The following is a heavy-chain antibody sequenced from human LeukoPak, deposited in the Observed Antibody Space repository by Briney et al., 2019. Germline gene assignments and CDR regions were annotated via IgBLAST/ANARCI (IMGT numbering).Heavy chain of an antibody. CDR3: ARVGYWSGYYYYGPAEYFQH. V-gene: IGHV4-34*01. D-gene: IGHD3-3*01. Sequence: SETLSLTCAVYGGSFSGYYWSWLRQPPGKGLEWIGEINHSGSTNYNPSLKSRVTISVDTSKNQFSLKLSSVTAADTAVYYCARVGYWSGYYYYGPAEYFQHWGQGTLDTVSS. J-gene: IGHJ1*01. CDR1: GGSFSGYY. CDR2: INHSGST.